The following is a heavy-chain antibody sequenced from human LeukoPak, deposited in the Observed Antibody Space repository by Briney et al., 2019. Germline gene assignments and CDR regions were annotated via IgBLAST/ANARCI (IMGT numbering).Heavy chain of an antibody. CDR2: ITGSGDNT. D-gene: IGHD3-10*01. Sequence: GGTLRLSCAASGFTFSSYAMTWVRQPPGKGLEWVSGITGSGDNTYYADSVKGRLTISRDNSKNTAYLQMDSLKTEDTAVYYCTGNYYGSGSYADFDYWGQGTLVTVSS. CDR3: TGNYYGSGSYADFDY. V-gene: IGHV3-23*01. CDR1: GFTFSSYA. J-gene: IGHJ4*02.